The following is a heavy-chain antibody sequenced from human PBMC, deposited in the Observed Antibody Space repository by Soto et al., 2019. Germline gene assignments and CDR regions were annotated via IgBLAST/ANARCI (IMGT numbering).Heavy chain of an antibody. CDR3: AKDSVPGIAAAVIGFDP. V-gene: IGHV3-30*18. D-gene: IGHD6-25*01. Sequence: GGSLRLSCAASGFTFSSYGMHWVRQAPGKGLEWVAVISYDGSNKYYADSVKGRFTISRDNSKNTLYLQMNSLRAEDTAVYYCAKDSVPGIAAAVIGFDPWGQGTMVTVYS. CDR2: ISYDGSNK. CDR1: GFTFSSYG. J-gene: IGHJ5*02.